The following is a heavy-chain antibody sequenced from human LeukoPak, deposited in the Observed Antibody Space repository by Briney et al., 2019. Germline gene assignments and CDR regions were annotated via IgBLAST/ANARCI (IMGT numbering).Heavy chain of an antibody. CDR3: ARDLDIVATIVGY. J-gene: IGHJ4*02. CDR2: INPNSGGT. D-gene: IGHD5-12*01. CDR1: GYTFTGYY. V-gene: IGHV1-2*02. Sequence: ASVKVSCKASGYTFTGYYMHWVRQAPGQGLEWMGWINPNSGGTNYAQTFQGRVTMTRDTSISTAYMELSRLRSDDTAVYYCARDLDIVATIVGYWGQGTLVTVSS.